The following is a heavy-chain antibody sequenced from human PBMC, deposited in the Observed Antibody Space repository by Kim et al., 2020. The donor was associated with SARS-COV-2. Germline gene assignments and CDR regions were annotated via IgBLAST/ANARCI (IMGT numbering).Heavy chain of an antibody. D-gene: IGHD4-4*01. CDR3: ARQVTTLNFDY. J-gene: IGHJ4*02. V-gene: IGHV4-39*01. Sequence: YDTPSLKSRGTISVDTSKTQFSLKLSSVTAADTAVYYCARQVTTLNFDYWGQGTLVTVSS.